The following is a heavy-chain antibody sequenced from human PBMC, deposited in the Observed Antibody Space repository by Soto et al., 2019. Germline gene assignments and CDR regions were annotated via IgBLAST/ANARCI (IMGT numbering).Heavy chain of an antibody. CDR1: VGSISSYY. CDR3: AREYPAGWFDP. Sequence: QVQLQESGPGLVKPSETLSLTCTVSVGSISSYYWSWIRQPPGKGLEWIGYIYYSGSTNYNPSLKSRVTISVDTYKNQFSLKLRSVTAADTAVYYCAREYPAGWFDPWGQGTLVTVSS. J-gene: IGHJ5*02. CDR2: IYYSGST. V-gene: IGHV4-59*01. D-gene: IGHD2-2*01.